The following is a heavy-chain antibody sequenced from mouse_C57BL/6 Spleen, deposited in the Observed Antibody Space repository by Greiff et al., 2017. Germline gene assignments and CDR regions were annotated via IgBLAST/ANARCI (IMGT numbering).Heavy chain of an antibody. CDR2: IWTGGGT. D-gene: IGHD1-1*01. V-gene: IGHV2-9-1*01. CDR3: ARYYYGSSYYFDY. J-gene: IGHJ2*01. CDR1: GFSLTSYA. Sequence: VKLVESGPGLVAPSQSLSITCTVSGFSLTSYAISWVRQPPGKGLEWLGVIWTGGGTNYNSALKSRLSISKDNSKSQVFLKMNSLQTDDTASYYCARYYYGSSYYFDYWGQGTTLTVSS.